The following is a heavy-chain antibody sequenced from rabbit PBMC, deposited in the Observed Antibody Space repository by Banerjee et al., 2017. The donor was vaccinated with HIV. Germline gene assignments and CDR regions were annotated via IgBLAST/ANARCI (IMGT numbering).Heavy chain of an antibody. CDR3: AREGASSGEWGL. V-gene: IGHV1S45*01. CDR2: IYAGSSGST. CDR1: GFDFSSNYY. Sequence: QQQLEESGGGLVKPEGSLTLTCKASGFDFSSNYYMCWVRRAPGKGLEWIACIYAGSSGSTYYASWAKGRFTISKTSSTTVTLQMTSLTAADTATYFCAREGASSGEWGLWGPGTLVTVS. J-gene: IGHJ4*01. D-gene: IGHD1-1*01.